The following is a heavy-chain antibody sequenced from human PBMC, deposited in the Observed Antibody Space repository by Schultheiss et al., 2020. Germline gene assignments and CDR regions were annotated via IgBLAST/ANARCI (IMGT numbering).Heavy chain of an antibody. CDR2: ISYDGSNK. Sequence: GGSLRLSCAASGFTVSSNYMSWVRQAPGKGLEWVAVISYDGSNKYYADSVKGRFTISRDDAKKSLYLQMNSLRAEDTAVYYCARADGGYWGQGTLVTAPQ. V-gene: IGHV3-30*03. CDR3: ARADGGY. D-gene: IGHD3-16*01. J-gene: IGHJ4*02. CDR1: GFTVSSNY.